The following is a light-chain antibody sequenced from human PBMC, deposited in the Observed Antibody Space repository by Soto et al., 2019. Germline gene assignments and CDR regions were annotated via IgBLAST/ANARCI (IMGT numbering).Light chain of an antibody. CDR2: GAS. Sequence: EKVMTHSPATLSVSPGGGATLSCRASQSISDTLAWYQQKPVQAPRLLIHGASTRATGFPARFSGSGSGTDFTLTISSLQSEDFAVYYCQQYNNWPWTFGQGTKVDIK. V-gene: IGKV3-15*01. CDR1: QSISDT. J-gene: IGKJ1*01. CDR3: QQYNNWPWT.